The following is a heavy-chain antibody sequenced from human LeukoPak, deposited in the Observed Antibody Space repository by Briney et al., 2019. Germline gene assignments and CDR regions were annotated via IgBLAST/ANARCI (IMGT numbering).Heavy chain of an antibody. D-gene: IGHD2-2*02. CDR2: ISGSGGST. Sequence: GGSLRLSCAASGFTFSSYAMSWVCQAPGKGLEWVSAISGSGGSTYYADSVKGRFTISRDNSKNTLYLQMNSLRAEDTAVYFCARGIYTSSPRNPKNFFDYWGQGTLVTVS. CDR3: ARGIYTSSPRNPKNFFDY. V-gene: IGHV3-23*01. J-gene: IGHJ4*02. CDR1: GFTFSSYA.